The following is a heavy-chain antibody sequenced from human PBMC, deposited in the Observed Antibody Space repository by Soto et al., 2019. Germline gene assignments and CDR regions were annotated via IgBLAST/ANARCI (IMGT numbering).Heavy chain of an antibody. D-gene: IGHD1-1*01. V-gene: IGHV3-33*01. Sequence: QVQLVESGGGVVQPGRSLRLSCVTSGFTFSNFGMHWVRQAPGKGLEWVALIWYNGSKKYYSDFVKGRFTISRDDSKNTLYLQMDSLTAEATAVYYCARDLGSTNYYFDYWGLGTLVIVSS. CDR2: IWYNGSKK. CDR3: ARDLGSTNYYFDY. J-gene: IGHJ4*02. CDR1: GFTFSNFG.